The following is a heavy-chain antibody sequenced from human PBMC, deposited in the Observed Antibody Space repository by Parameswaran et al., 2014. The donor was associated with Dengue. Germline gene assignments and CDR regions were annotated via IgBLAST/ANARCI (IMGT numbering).Heavy chain of an antibody. CDR3: ARVRAVGTAMADYYGMDV. CDR2: ISSSGSTI. Sequence: VRQAPGKGLEWVSYISSSGSTIYYADSVKGRFTISRDNAKNSLYLQMNSLRAEDTAVYYCARVRAVGTAMADYYGMDVWAKDHGHRLL. V-gene: IGHV3-11*01. D-gene: IGHD5-18*01. J-gene: IGHJ6*04.